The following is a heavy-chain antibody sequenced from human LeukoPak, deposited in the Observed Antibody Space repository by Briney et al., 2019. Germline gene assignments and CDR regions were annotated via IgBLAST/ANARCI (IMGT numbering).Heavy chain of an antibody. D-gene: IGHD5-18*01. V-gene: IGHV1-18*01. Sequence: ASVKVSCKASGYTFTSYGISWVRQAPGQGLEWMGWISAYNGNTNYAQKLQGRVTMTTDTSTSTAYMELRSLRSDDTAVYYCARVRKYSYGYGDAFDTWGQGTMVTVSS. CDR2: ISAYNGNT. CDR1: GYTFTSYG. J-gene: IGHJ3*02. CDR3: ARVRKYSYGYGDAFDT.